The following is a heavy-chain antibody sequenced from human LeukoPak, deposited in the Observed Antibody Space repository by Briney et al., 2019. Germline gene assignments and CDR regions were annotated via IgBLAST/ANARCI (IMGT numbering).Heavy chain of an antibody. CDR1: GFTFSSYA. CDR2: ISYDGSNK. Sequence: GGSLRLSCAASGFTFSSYAMHWVRQAPGKGLEWVAVISYDGSNKYYADSVKGRFTISRDNSKNTLYLQMNSLRAEDTAVYYCARGHPIPYWGQGTLVTVSS. J-gene: IGHJ4*02. CDR3: ARGHPIPY. V-gene: IGHV3-30-3*01.